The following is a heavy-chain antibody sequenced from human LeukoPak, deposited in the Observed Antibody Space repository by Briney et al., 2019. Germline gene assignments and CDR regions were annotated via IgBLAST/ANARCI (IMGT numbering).Heavy chain of an antibody. CDR2: IKSKTDGGTT. D-gene: IGHD3-22*01. CDR3: TTDFVSSGYYVDY. J-gene: IGHJ4*02. CDR1: GFTFSNAW. Sequence: GGSLRLSCAASGFTFSNAWMSWVRQAPGKGLEWVGRIKSKTDGGTTDYAAPVKGRFTISRDDSKNTLYLQMNSLKTEDTAVYYCTTDFVSSGYYVDYWGQGTLVTVSS. V-gene: IGHV3-15*01.